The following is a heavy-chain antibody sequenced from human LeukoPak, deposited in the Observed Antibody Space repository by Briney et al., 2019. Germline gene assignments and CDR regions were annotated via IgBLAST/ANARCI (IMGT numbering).Heavy chain of an antibody. D-gene: IGHD6-6*01. Sequence: SETLSLTCAIYGGSFSGYYWSWIRQPPGKGLEWIGEINHSGSTNYNPSLKSRVTISVDTSKNQFSLKLSSVTAADTAVYYCAKDGYSSSSPPFDYWGQGTLVTVSS. CDR3: AKDGYSSSSPPFDY. CDR1: GGSFSGYY. J-gene: IGHJ4*02. V-gene: IGHV4-34*01. CDR2: INHSGST.